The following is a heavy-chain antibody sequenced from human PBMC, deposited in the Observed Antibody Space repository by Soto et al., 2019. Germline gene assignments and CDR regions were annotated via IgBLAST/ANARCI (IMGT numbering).Heavy chain of an antibody. CDR1: GNTFTNYY. V-gene: IGHV1-46*01. J-gene: IGHJ4*02. D-gene: IGHD2-21*02. Sequence: QVQLMQSGAEVKKPGASVKVSCKASGNTFTNYYIHWVRQAPGQGLEWMGTINPSGGHTTYAQKFLGRVTMTRDTSTSTLYMELTSLRSEDTAVYYCARGGHVVMVTAAFDYWGQGTLVTVSS. CDR2: INPSGGHT. CDR3: ARGGHVVMVTAAFDY.